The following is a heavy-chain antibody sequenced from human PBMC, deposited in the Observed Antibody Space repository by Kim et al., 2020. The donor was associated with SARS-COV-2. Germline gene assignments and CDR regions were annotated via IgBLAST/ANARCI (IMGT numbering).Heavy chain of an antibody. Sequence: SQTLSLTCAISGDSVSSNSAAWNWIRQSPSRGLEWLGRTYYRSKWYNDYAVSVKSRITINPDTSKNQFSLQLNSVTPEDTAVYYCAREECSGGSCYAKNWYFDLWGRGTLVTVSS. CDR3: AREECSGGSCYAKNWYFDL. CDR2: TYYRSKWYN. CDR1: GDSVSSNSAA. D-gene: IGHD2-15*01. J-gene: IGHJ2*01. V-gene: IGHV6-1*01.